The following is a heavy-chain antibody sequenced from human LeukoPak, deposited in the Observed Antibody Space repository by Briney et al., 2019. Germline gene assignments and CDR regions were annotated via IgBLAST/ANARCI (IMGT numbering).Heavy chain of an antibody. V-gene: IGHV4-59*01. Sequence: SETLSLTCTVSGGSISSYYWSWIRQPPGKGLEWIGYIYYSGSTNYNPSLKSRVTISVDTSKNQFSLKLSSVTAADTAVYYCASTPLGGATIDFDYWGQGTLVTVSS. D-gene: IGHD3-16*01. CDR3: ASTPLGGATIDFDY. CDR1: GGSISSYY. CDR2: IYYSGST. J-gene: IGHJ4*02.